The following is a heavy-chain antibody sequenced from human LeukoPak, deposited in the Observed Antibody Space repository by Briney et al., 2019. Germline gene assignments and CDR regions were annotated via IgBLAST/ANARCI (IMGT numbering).Heavy chain of an antibody. CDR1: GGSISSFY. CDR2: IYYSGST. D-gene: IGHD3-3*01. CDR3: ASINYDFWSGYPDY. V-gene: IGHV4-59*05. Sequence: SETLSFTCTVSGGSISSFYWSWIRQPPGKGLEWIGSIYYSGSTYYNPSLKSRVTISVDTSKNQFSLKLSSVTAADMAVYYCASINYDFWSGYPDYWGQGTLVTVSS. J-gene: IGHJ4*02.